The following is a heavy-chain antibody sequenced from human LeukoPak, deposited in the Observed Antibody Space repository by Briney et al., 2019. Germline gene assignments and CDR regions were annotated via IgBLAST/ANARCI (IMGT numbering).Heavy chain of an antibody. CDR3: AKDRDGYNPDYYYYGMDV. CDR1: GFTFSSYA. J-gene: IGHJ6*02. Sequence: GGSLRLSCAASGFTFSSYAMSWVRQAPGKGLEWVSAISGSGGSTYYADSVKGRFTISRDNSKNTLYLQMNSLRAEDTAVYYCAKDRDGYNPDYYYYGMDVWGQGTTVTVSS. CDR2: ISGSGGST. D-gene: IGHD5-24*01. V-gene: IGHV3-23*01.